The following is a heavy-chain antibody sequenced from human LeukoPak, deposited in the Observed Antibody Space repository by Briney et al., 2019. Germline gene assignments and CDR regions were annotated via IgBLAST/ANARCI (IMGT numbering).Heavy chain of an antibody. CDR3: ARSYYYDSSGYYVY. CDR2: IYSGGST. J-gene: IGHJ4*02. V-gene: IGHV3-53*01. Sequence: PGRSLRLSCAASGFTVSSNYMSWVRQAPGKGLEWVSVIYSGGSTYYADSVKGRFTISRDNSKNTLYLQTNSLRAEDTAVYYCARSYYYDSSGYYVYWGQGTLVTVSS. CDR1: GFTVSSNY. D-gene: IGHD3-22*01.